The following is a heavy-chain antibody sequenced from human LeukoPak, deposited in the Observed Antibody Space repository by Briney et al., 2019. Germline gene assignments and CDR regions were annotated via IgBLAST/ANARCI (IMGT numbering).Heavy chain of an antibody. Sequence: GGSLRLSCAASGFTFSSYAMSWVRQAPGKGLEWVSAISGSGGSAYYADSVKGRFTISRDNSKNTLYLQMNSLRAEDTAVYYCAKRELPHFYYYYGMDVWGQGTTVTVSS. CDR3: AKRELPHFYYYYGMDV. V-gene: IGHV3-23*01. D-gene: IGHD1-26*01. J-gene: IGHJ6*02. CDR2: ISGSGGSA. CDR1: GFTFSSYA.